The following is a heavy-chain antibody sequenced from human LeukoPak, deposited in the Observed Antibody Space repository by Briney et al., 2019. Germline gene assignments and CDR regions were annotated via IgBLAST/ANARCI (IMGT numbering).Heavy chain of an antibody. CDR2: IYYTGST. J-gene: IGHJ6*03. CDR3: ARGRNDFWSGYYFDYYYYYMDV. V-gene: IGHV4-59*12. CDR1: GFTFSSYA. Sequence: GSLRLSCAASGFTFSSYAMSWIRQSPGKGLEWIGYIYYTGSTTYNPSLKSRVTMSADTSKNQFSLKLSSVTAAGTAVYYCARGRNDFWSGYYFDYYYYYMDVWGKGTTVTVSS. D-gene: IGHD3-3*01.